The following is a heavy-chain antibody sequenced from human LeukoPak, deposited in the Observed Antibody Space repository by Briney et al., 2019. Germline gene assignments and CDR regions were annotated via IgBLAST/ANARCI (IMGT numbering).Heavy chain of an antibody. CDR1: GFTFDDYT. J-gene: IGHJ3*02. D-gene: IGHD3-22*01. CDR3: AEDSARYDSERGAFDI. CDR2: ISWDGGST. Sequence: GGSLRLSCAASGFTFDDYTMHWVRQAPGKGLEWVSLISWDGGSTYYADSVKGRFTISRDNSKNSLYLQMNSLRTEDTALYYCAEDSARYDSERGAFDIWGQGTMVPVSS. V-gene: IGHV3-43*01.